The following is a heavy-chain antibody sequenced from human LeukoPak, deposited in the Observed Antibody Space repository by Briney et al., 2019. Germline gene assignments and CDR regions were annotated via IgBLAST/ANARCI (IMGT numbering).Heavy chain of an antibody. Sequence: SETLSLTCAVYGGSFSDYYWTWIRQSPGKGLEWIGEINHSGSTNYNPSLKSRVTISVDTSKKQFSLKLNSVTAADTAVYYCAKDGGGYCSSTSCYTFDYWGQGTLVTVSS. CDR3: AKDGGGYCSSTSCYTFDY. J-gene: IGHJ4*02. CDR2: INHSGST. D-gene: IGHD2-2*02. V-gene: IGHV4-34*01. CDR1: GGSFSDYY.